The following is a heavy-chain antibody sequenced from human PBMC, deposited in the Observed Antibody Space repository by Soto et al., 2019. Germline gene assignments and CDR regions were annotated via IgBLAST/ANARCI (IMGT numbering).Heavy chain of an antibody. V-gene: IGHV3-74*01. CDR1: GFTFSSYW. CDR2: INSDGSST. J-gene: IGHJ4*02. Sequence: GGSLRLSCAASGFTFSSYWMHWVRQAAGKGLVWVSRINSDGSSTSYAESVKGRFTISRDNAKNTLYLQMNSLRAEDTAVYYCARIGYDILAGYYTYYFDYWGQGTLVTVSS. D-gene: IGHD3-9*01. CDR3: ARIGYDILAGYYTYYFDY.